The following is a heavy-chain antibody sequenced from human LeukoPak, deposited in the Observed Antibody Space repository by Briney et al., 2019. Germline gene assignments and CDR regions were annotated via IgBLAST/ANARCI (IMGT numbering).Heavy chain of an antibody. CDR3: AKVRYVDY. CDR2: ISGSGDRT. CDR1: GFTFTNYA. D-gene: IGHD4-17*01. Sequence: PGGSLRLSCAASGFTFTNYAMAWVRQAPGKGLEWVPGISGSGDRTYYADSVKGRFTISRDNSKNTLFLQMNSLRAEDTAVYYCAKVRYVDYWGQGTLVTVSS. J-gene: IGHJ4*02. V-gene: IGHV3-23*01.